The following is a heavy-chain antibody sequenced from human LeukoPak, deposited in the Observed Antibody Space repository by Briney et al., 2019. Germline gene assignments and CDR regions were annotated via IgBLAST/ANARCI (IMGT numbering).Heavy chain of an antibody. CDR2: INPNSGGT. CDR3: ASADLDFWSGYYVY. CDR1: GYTFTGYY. Sequence: ASVEVSCKASGYTFTGYYMHWVRQTPGQGLEWMGWINPNSGGTNYAQKFQGRVTMTRDTSISTAYMELSRLRSDDTAVYYCASADLDFWSGYYVYWGQGTLVTVSS. D-gene: IGHD3-3*01. J-gene: IGHJ4*02. V-gene: IGHV1-2*02.